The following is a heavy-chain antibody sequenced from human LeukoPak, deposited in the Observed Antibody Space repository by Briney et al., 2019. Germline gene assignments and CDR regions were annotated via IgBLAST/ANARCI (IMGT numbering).Heavy chain of an antibody. D-gene: IGHD1-26*01. CDR3: ARGAPLDY. CDR1: GFTFSSYA. V-gene: IGHV3-53*01. CDR2: IYSGGST. J-gene: IGHJ4*02. Sequence: GGSLRLSCAASGFTFSSYAMSWVRQAPGKGLEWVSVIYSGGSTYYADSVKGRFTISRDNSKNTLYLQMNSLRAEDTAVYYCARGAPLDYWGQGTLVTVSS.